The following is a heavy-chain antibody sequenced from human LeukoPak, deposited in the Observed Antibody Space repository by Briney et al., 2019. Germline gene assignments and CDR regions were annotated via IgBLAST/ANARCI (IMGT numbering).Heavy chain of an antibody. CDR2: INPSSGNA. CDR3: SRDTRAADAEYFQH. Sequence: GASVKVSCKAPGYTFTSYYMHWVRQAPGQGLEWMGMINPSSGNARYAQKFQGRVTMARDTSTSTMYMELSSLRSEDTAVYYCSRDTRAADAEYFQHWGQGTLVIVSS. D-gene: IGHD2-15*01. CDR1: GYTFTSYY. V-gene: IGHV1-46*01. J-gene: IGHJ1*01.